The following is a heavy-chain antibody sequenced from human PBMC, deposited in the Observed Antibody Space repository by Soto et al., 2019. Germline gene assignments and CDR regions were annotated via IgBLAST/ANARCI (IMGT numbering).Heavy chain of an antibody. Sequence: GSLRLVCAVAGVTCSRQSMNWVRQAPGKGLEWVASISAESAAIIYADSVKGRFTISRDNAKNSVFLQMNSLKADDTAVYYCATFDTAAFVSGPSDYWGLGTLVTVSS. CDR3: ATFDTAAFVSGPSDY. J-gene: IGHJ4*02. CDR2: ISAESAAI. CDR1: GVTCSRQS. D-gene: IGHD6-19*01. V-gene: IGHV3-21*01.